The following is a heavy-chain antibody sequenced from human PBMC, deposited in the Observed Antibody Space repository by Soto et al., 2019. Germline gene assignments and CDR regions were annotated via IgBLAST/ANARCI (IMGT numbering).Heavy chain of an antibody. J-gene: IGHJ1*01. CDR3: ARLNSSSMVY. V-gene: IGHV3-23*01. CDR1: GFTFSSYA. D-gene: IGHD6-13*01. Sequence: EVQLLESGGGLVQPGGSLRLSCAASGFTFSSYAMSGVRQAPGKGLEWVSAISGSGGSTYYADSVKGRFTISRDNSKNTLYRQMNSRRAEDTAVYDCARLNSSSMVYRGQGTLVTVSS. CDR2: ISGSGGST.